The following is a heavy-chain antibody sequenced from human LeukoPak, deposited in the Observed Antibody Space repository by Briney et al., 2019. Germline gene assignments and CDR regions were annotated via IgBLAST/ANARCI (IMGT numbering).Heavy chain of an antibody. V-gene: IGHV4-38-2*02. J-gene: IGHJ6*03. Sequence: PSETLSLTCTVSGYSISSGYYWGWIRQPPGKGLERIGSIYHSGSTYYNPSLKSRVTISVDTSKNQFSLKLSSVTAADTAVYYCARVSCGGDCYSFFYYYYMDVWGKGTTVTVSS. CDR2: IYHSGST. CDR3: ARVSCGGDCYSFFYYYYMDV. CDR1: GYSISSGYY. D-gene: IGHD2-21*02.